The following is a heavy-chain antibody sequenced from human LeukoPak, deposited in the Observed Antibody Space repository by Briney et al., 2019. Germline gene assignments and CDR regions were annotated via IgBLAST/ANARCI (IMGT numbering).Heavy chain of an antibody. V-gene: IGHV3-53*01. Sequence: GGSLRLSCAASGFTVSSNYITWVRQAPGKGLEWVSVTYSGGRTYYADSVKGRFTISRDNSKNALNLQMHNLRAEDTAVYYCARDLSGVAGYTYGRGIDYWGQGTLVTVSS. CDR3: ARDLSGVAGYTYGRGIDY. J-gene: IGHJ4*02. CDR2: TYSGGRT. D-gene: IGHD5-18*01. CDR1: GFTVSSNY.